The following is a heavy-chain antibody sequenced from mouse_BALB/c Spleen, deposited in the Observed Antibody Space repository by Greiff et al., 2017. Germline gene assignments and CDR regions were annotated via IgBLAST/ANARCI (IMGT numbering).Heavy chain of an antibody. Sequence: VQLQESGPGLVAPSLSLSITCTVSGFSLTSYGVHWVRQPPGKGLEWLGVIWAGGSTNYNSALMSRLSISKDNSKSQVFLKMNSLQTDDTAMYYCARDTIGTTFAYWGQGTLVTVSA. J-gene: IGHJ3*01. CDR1: GFSLTSYG. CDR3: ARDTIGTTFAY. V-gene: IGHV2-9*02. CDR2: IWAGGST. D-gene: IGHD2-14*01.